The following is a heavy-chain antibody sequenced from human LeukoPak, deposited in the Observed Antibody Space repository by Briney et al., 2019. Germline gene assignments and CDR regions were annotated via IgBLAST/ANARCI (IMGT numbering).Heavy chain of an antibody. CDR2: IKQDGSEK. J-gene: IGHJ6*04. V-gene: IGHV3-7*03. CDR1: GFSFSGYW. D-gene: IGHD3-10*01. CDR3: ARGITMVRGHYYGMDV. Sequence: GGSLRLSCAASGFSFSGYWMSWVRQAPGKGLEWVANIKQDGSEKYYVDSVKGRFTISRDNDKNSLYLQMNSLRAEDTAVYYCARGITMVRGHYYGMDVWGKGTTVTVSS.